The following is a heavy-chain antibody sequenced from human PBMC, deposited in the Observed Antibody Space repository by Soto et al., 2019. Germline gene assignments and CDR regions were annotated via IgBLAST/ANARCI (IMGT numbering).Heavy chain of an antibody. CDR3: ARAAKSSGYYYRYDFDY. Sequence: EVQLVESGGGLVQPGGSLRLSCAASGFTVSSNYMSWVRQAPGKGLEWVSVIYSGGSTYYADSVKGRFTISRDNSKNRLYLQMNSLRAEDTAVYYCARAAKSSGYYYRYDFDYWGQGTLVTVSS. V-gene: IGHV3-66*01. D-gene: IGHD3-22*01. J-gene: IGHJ4*02. CDR1: GFTVSSNY. CDR2: IYSGGST.